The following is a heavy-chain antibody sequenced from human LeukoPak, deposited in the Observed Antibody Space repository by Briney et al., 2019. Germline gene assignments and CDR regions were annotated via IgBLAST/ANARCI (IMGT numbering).Heavy chain of an antibody. V-gene: IGHV4-59*01. CDR1: GGSISSYY. J-gene: IGHJ5*02. D-gene: IGHD3-9*01. Sequence: SETLSLTCTVSGGSISSYYWSWIRQPPGKGLEWIGYIYYSGSTNYNPSLKSRVTISVDTSKNQFSLKLSSVTAADTAVYYCARGGRDDILTGYYLDWFDPWGQGTLVTVSS. CDR2: IYYSGST. CDR3: ARGGRDDILTGYYLDWFDP.